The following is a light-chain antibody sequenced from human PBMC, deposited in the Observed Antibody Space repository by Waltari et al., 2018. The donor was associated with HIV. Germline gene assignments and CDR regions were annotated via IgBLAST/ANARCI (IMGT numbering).Light chain of an antibody. J-gene: IGLJ2*01. Sequence: QSVLTQPPSASGTPGQRVTISCSGSNSNIGSNTVNWYQQLPGTAPKLLIHSNNPRPSGVPERFSGSKSGTSASLAISGLQSEDEADYYCAAWDDSLNGVVFGGGTKLTVL. V-gene: IGLV1-44*01. CDR1: NSNIGSNT. CDR2: SNN. CDR3: AAWDDSLNGVV.